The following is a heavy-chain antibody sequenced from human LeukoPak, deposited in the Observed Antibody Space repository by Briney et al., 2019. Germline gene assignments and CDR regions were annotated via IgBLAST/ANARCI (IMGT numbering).Heavy chain of an antibody. J-gene: IGHJ4*02. V-gene: IGHV3-30*18. CDR2: ISSDGGTK. D-gene: IGHD4-23*01. CDR3: AKSGDYGGHIHYFDY. Sequence: PGRSLRLSCADSGLTFSTYAVHWVRQAPGKGLEWVSVISSDGGTKYYADSVRGRFTISRDNSKNTLHLQMSILIPEDTAVYYCAKSGDYGGHIHYFDYWGQGTLVTVSS. CDR1: GLTFSTYA.